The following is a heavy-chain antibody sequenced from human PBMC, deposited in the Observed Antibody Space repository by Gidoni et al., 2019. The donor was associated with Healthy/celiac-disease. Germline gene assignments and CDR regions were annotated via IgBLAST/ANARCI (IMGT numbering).Heavy chain of an antibody. CDR2: INAGNGNT. D-gene: IGHD3-10*01. V-gene: IGHV1-3*01. CDR1: GYTFTSYA. CDR3: ATTMVQGVIPDY. J-gene: IGHJ4*02. Sequence: QVQLVQSGAEVQKPGASVKVSCKASGYTFTSYAMHWVRQAPGQRLEWMGGINAGNGNTKYSQKFQGRVTITRDTSASTAYMELSSLRSEDTAVYYCATTMVQGVIPDYWGQGTLVTVSS.